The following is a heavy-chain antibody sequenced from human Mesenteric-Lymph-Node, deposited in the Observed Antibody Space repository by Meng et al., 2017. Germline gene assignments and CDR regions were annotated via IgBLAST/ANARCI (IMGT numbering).Heavy chain of an antibody. D-gene: IGHD4-17*01. CDR3: ARGFVKYTVTRVGNWFDP. CDR1: GGSFSGYY. V-gene: IGHV4-34*01. CDR2: INHSGST. Sequence: GHPQQWGVGLLKPSETLSLTCAVYGGSFSGYYWSWIRQPPGKGLEWIGEINHSGSTNYNPSLKSRVTISVDTSKNQFSLKLSSVTAADTAVYYCARGFVKYTVTRVGNWFDPWGQGTLVTVSS. J-gene: IGHJ5*02.